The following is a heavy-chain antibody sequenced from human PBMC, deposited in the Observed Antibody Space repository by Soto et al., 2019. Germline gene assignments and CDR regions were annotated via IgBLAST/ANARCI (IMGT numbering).Heavy chain of an antibody. Sequence: PGGSLRLSCAASGFTFSSYSMNWVRQAPGKGLEWVSYISSSNSTIYYADSVKGRFTNSRDNAKNSLYLQMNSLRDEDTAVYYCARPEYSSSSYGMDVWGQGTTVTVSS. J-gene: IGHJ6*02. V-gene: IGHV3-48*02. D-gene: IGHD6-6*01. CDR3: ARPEYSSSSYGMDV. CDR2: ISSSNSTI. CDR1: GFTFSSYS.